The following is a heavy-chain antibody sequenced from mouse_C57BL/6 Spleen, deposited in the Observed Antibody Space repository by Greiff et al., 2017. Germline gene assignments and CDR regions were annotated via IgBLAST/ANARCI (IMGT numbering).Heavy chain of an antibody. V-gene: IGHV3-6*01. Sequence: EVKVEESGPGLVKPSQSLSLTCSVTGYSITSGYYWNWIRQFPGNKLEWMGYISYDGSNNYNPSLKNRISITRDTSKNQFFLKLNSVTTEDTATYYCARDRGYWGQGTLVTVSA. D-gene: IGHD3-1*01. J-gene: IGHJ3*01. CDR2: ISYDGSN. CDR3: ARDRGY. CDR1: GYSITSGYY.